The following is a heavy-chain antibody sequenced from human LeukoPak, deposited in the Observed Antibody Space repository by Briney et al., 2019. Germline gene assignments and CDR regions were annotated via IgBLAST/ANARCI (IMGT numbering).Heavy chain of an antibody. CDR2: ISWNSGNT. V-gene: IGHV3-9*01. CDR1: RFTFDGYA. J-gene: IGHJ4*02. CDR3: AKDCIAAAGTVDY. D-gene: IGHD6-13*01. Sequence: GRSLRLSCAASRFTFDGYAMHWVRQAPGKGLEWVSSISWNSGNTDYAASVKGRFTISRDNAKKSLHLQMNSLRAEDTAVYYCAKDCIAAAGTVDYWGQGTLVTVSS.